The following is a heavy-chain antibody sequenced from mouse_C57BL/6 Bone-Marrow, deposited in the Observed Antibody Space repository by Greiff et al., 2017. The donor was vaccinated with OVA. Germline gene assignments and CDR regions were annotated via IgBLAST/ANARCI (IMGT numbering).Heavy chain of an antibody. CDR2: ISSGSSTI. CDR3: ARPGYYPYAMDY. D-gene: IGHD3-1*01. Sequence: DVHLVESGGGLVKPGGSLKLSCAASGFTFSDYGMHWVRQAPEKGLEWVAYISSGSSTIYYADTVKGRFTISRDNAKNTLFLQMTSLRSEDTAMYYCARPGYYPYAMDYWGQGTSVTVSS. V-gene: IGHV5-17*01. J-gene: IGHJ4*01. CDR1: GFTFSDYG.